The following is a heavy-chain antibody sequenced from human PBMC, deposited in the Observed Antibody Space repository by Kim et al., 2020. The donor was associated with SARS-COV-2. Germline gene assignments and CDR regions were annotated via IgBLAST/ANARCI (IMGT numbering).Heavy chain of an antibody. J-gene: IGHJ6*02. V-gene: IGHV3-23*01. CDR2: ISGSGGST. D-gene: IGHD3-9*01. Sequence: GGSLRLSCAASGLTFSSYAMSWVRQAPGKGLEWVSAISGSGGSTYYADPGKGRFTISRDNSKNTRYLQMNSLRAEDTAVYYCAKDGLRYFDWFPEYYYYYGMDVWGQGTTVTVSS. CDR1: GLTFSSYA. CDR3: AKDGLRYFDWFPEYYYYYGMDV.